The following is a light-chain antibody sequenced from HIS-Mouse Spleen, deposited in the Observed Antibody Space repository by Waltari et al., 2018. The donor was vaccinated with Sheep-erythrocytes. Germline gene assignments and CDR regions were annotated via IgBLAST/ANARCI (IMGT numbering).Light chain of an antibody. Sequence: DIQMTQSPSSLSASVGYRVTITCQASQDISNYLNWYQQKPGKAPKLLIYDASNLETGVPSRFSGSGSGTDFTVTISSLQPEDIATYYCQQYDNLLTFGGGTKVEIK. CDR1: QDISNY. CDR3: QQYDNLLT. CDR2: DAS. V-gene: IGKV1-33*01. J-gene: IGKJ4*01.